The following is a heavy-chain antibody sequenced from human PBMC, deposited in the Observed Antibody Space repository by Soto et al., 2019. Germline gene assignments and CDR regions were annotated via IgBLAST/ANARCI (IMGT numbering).Heavy chain of an antibody. CDR3: ARSPPGGSYYYGMDV. CDR1: GYTFTGYY. V-gene: IGHV1-2*04. Sequence: VASVKVSCKASGYTFTGYYMHWVQQAPGQGLEWMGWINPNSGGTNYAQKFQGWVTMTRDTSISTAYMELSRLRSDDTAVYYCARSPPGGSYYYGMDVWGQGTTVTVSS. J-gene: IGHJ6*02. D-gene: IGHD1-26*01. CDR2: INPNSGGT.